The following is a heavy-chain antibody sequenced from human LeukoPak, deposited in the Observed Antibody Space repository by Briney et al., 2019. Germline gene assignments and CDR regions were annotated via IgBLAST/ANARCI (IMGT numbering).Heavy chain of an antibody. D-gene: IGHD3-10*01. CDR2: FDPEDGET. J-gene: IGHJ6*03. CDR1: GYTLTELS. Sequence: ASVKVSCKVSGYTLTELSMHWVRQAPGKGLEWMGGFDPEDGETIYAQKFQGRVTMTEDTSTDTAYMELSSLRSEDTAVYYCATGGVYGSGSGRFYYYYYIDVWGKGTTVTVSS. V-gene: IGHV1-24*01. CDR3: ATGGVYGSGSGRFYYYYYIDV.